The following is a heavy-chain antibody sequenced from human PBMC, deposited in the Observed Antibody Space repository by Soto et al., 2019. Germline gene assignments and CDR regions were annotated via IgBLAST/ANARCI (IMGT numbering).Heavy chain of an antibody. CDR1: GFTFSDYY. V-gene: IGHV3-11*05. Sequence: QVQLVESGGGLDKPGGSLRLSCAVSGFTFSDYYMTWIRKAPGKGLEWVSYISSSTSHTNYADSVKGRFTISRDNAKNSLFLQMNSLRAEDTAVYYRARGRGAAADYFDFCGQGTLVTVSS. J-gene: IGHJ4*02. D-gene: IGHD6-13*01. CDR3: ARGRGAAADYFDF. CDR2: ISSSTSHT.